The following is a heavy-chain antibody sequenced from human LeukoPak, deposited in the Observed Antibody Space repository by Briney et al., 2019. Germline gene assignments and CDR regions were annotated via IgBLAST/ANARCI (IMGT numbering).Heavy chain of an antibody. J-gene: IGHJ4*02. Sequence: PGGSLRLSCAAYGFTFSRYWMHWVRQGPGKGLVWVSLINSDGSSTNYADSVKGRFTISRDNAKNTLYLQLNSLRAEDTAVYYCVRSSSGWAHYWGQGTLVSVSS. CDR2: INSDGSST. D-gene: IGHD6-19*01. V-gene: IGHV3-74*01. CDR1: GFTFSRYW. CDR3: VRSSSGWAHY.